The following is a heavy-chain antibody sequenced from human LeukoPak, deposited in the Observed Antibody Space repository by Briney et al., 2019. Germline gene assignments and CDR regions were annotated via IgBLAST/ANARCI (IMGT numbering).Heavy chain of an antibody. CDR3: AKDLEDIVVVVAATLTNYYYYGMDV. CDR1: GFTFSSYG. D-gene: IGHD2-15*01. J-gene: IGHJ6*04. V-gene: IGHV3-30*18. CDR2: ISYDGSNK. Sequence: GRSLRLSCAASGFTFSSYGMHWVRQAPGKGLEWVAVISYDGSNKHYADSVKGRFTISRDNSKNTLYLQMNSLRAEDTAVYYCAKDLEDIVVVVAATLTNYYYYGMDVWGKGTTVTVSS.